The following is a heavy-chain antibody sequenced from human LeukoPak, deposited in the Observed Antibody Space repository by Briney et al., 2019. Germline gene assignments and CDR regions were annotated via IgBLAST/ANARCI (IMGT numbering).Heavy chain of an antibody. J-gene: IGHJ6*02. Sequence: PSETLSLTSTVSVGSLSAYYWTWIRQPPEKGLEWIGYIYYSGRASSNSSLRSPVTISIDTSKNQFSLQLSSVTAGDTAVYYCARCRYGSGTYYFYYYGMDVWGQGTTVTVSS. V-gene: IGHV4-59*01. CDR1: VGSLSAYY. CDR3: ARCRYGSGTYYFYYYGMDV. CDR2: IYYSGRA. D-gene: IGHD3-10*01.